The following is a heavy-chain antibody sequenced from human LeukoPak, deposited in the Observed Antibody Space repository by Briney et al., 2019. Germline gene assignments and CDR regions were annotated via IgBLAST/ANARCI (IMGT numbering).Heavy chain of an antibody. D-gene: IGHD3-3*01. V-gene: IGHV4-38-2*01. CDR3: ATRTYYDFWSGYYGLDY. CDR2: IYHSGST. J-gene: IGHJ4*02. Sequence: SETLSLTCAVSGYSISSGYYWGWIRQPPGKGLEWIGSIYHSGSTYYNPSLKSRVTISVDTSKNQFSLKQSSVTAADTAVYYCATRTYYDFWSGYYGLDYWGQGTLVTVSS. CDR1: GYSISSGYY.